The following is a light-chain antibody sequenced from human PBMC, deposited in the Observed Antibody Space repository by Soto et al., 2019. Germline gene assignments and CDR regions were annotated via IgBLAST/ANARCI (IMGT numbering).Light chain of an antibody. Sequence: QSVLTQPPSASGTPGQRVTIFCSGSSSNIGTNTVIWYQQLPGAAPKLLIYSDNQRPSGVPDRSSGSKSGTSASLAISGLQSEDEADYYCAAWDVSLVVFGGGTKVTVL. CDR3: AAWDVSLVV. V-gene: IGLV1-44*01. CDR1: SSNIGTNT. CDR2: SDN. J-gene: IGLJ2*01.